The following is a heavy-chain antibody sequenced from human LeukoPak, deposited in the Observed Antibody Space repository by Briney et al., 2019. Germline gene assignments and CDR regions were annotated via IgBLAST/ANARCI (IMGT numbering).Heavy chain of an antibody. V-gene: IGHV3-23*01. D-gene: IGHD3-22*01. J-gene: IGHJ3*02. Sequence: SGGSLRLSCAASGFTFSSYAMSWVRQAPGKGLEWVSAISGSGGSTYYADSVKCRFTISRDNSKNKLYLQMNSLRAEDTAVYYCAKDRPKYYYDSSGYPDVAFDIWGQGTMVTVSS. CDR2: ISGSGGST. CDR1: GFTFSSYA. CDR3: AKDRPKYYYDSSGYPDVAFDI.